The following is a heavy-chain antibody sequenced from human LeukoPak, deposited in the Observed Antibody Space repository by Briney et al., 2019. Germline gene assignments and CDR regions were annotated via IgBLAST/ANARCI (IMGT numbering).Heavy chain of an antibody. CDR2: IHYSGST. CDR1: SGSIRSYY. Sequence: PSETLTLTCTVSSGSIRSYYWSWMRQPPGKGLEWIGYIHYSGSTNYKPSLKSRVTISVDTSKNQFSLKLSSVTAADTAVYYCARVEEGYGSGRRENYYYYYMDVWGKGTTLTISS. V-gene: IGHV4-59*01. J-gene: IGHJ6*03. CDR3: ARVEEGYGSGRRENYYYYYMDV. D-gene: IGHD3-10*01.